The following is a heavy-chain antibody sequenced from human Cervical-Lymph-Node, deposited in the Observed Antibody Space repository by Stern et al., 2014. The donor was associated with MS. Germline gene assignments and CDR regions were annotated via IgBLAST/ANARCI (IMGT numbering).Heavy chain of an antibody. CDR2: MSWNGVYI. CDR3: AKGERTLDV. V-gene: IGHV3-9*01. J-gene: IGHJ6*02. Sequence: EVQLVESGGDLIQPGRSLTLSCAASGFTFENFAMNWVRQRPGKGLEWVSTMSWNGVYIAYADSVKGRFTISRDNAKNSLYLQMNSLRAEDTAFYYCAKGERTLDVWGQGTTVTVSS. D-gene: IGHD1-26*01. CDR1: GFTFENFA.